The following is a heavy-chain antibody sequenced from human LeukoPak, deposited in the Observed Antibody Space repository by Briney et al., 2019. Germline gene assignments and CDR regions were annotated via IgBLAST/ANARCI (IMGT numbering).Heavy chain of an antibody. D-gene: IGHD1-1*01. CDR3: ARRTTGTGPFDY. CDR2: IYYRGST. CDR1: GCSISSYY. J-gene: IGHJ4*02. Sequence: SETLSLTCTVSGCSISSYYWSWIRQPPGKGLEWIAYIYYRGSTNYNPSPKNRGTISVDTSTNQFSLKLSSVTAADTAVYYLARRTTGTGPFDYWGQGTLATVSS. V-gene: IGHV4-59*08.